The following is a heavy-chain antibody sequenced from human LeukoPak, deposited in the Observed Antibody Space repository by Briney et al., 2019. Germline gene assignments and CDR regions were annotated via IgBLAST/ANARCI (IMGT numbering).Heavy chain of an antibody. V-gene: IGHV1-8*01. Sequence: GASVKVSCKASGYTFTSYDINWVRQATGQGLEWMGWMNPNSGNTGYAQKFQGRVTMTEDTSTDTAYMELSSLRSEDTAVYYCATAGRDYSRIQLWLLRDYYYYMDVWGKGTTVTVSS. J-gene: IGHJ6*03. CDR2: MNPNSGNT. CDR1: GYTFTSYD. D-gene: IGHD5-18*01. CDR3: ATAGRDYSRIQLWLLRDYYYYMDV.